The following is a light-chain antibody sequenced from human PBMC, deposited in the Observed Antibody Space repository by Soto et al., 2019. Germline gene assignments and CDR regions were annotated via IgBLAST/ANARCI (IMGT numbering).Light chain of an antibody. V-gene: IGKV3-20*01. CDR1: QSVNIY. CDR3: QQYGSSPPWT. Sequence: EIVLTQSPATLSLSPGERATLSCRASQSVNIYLAWYQQKPGQAPRLLIFGASYRATGIPARFSGSGSGTEFNLTISRLEPEDFAVYYCQQYGSSPPWTFGQGTKVDIK. CDR2: GAS. J-gene: IGKJ1*01.